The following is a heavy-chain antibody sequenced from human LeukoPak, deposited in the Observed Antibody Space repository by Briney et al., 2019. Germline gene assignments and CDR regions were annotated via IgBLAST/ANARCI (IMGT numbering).Heavy chain of an antibody. CDR3: ARGASFGGSGSSYFDY. CDR2: MNPNSGNT. J-gene: IGHJ4*02. V-gene: IGHV1-8*01. D-gene: IGHD3-10*01. Sequence: GASVTVSCKASGYTFTSYDFNWVRQATGQGLEWMGWMNPNSGNTGYAQNFQGRVTMTRNTSISTAYMELSSLRSEDTAVYYCARGASFGGSGSSYFDYWGQGTLVTVSS. CDR1: GYTFTSYD.